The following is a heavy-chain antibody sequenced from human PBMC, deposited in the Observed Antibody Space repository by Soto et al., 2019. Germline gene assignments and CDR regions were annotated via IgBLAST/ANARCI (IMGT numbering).Heavy chain of an antibody. CDR1: GFAFSNAW. CDR3: NTHPHYQIYY. Sequence: EVQVVESGGGSVKPGGSLRLPCAASGFAFSNAWMSWVRQAPGKGLEWVGRIKSKADGGTTDYAAPVKGRFTISRDDSKNTLYLEMNSLKTEDTGVYYCNTHPHYQIYYWGQGTLVTVSS. D-gene: IGHD1-26*01. V-gene: IGHV3-15*01. CDR2: IKSKADGGTT. J-gene: IGHJ4*02.